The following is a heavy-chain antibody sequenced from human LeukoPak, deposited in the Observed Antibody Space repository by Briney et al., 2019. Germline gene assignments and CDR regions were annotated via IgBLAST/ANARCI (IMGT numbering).Heavy chain of an antibody. CDR1: GFIFTKYG. V-gene: IGHV1-18*01. CDR2: ISGYNGDT. Sequence: ASVKVSCKASGFIFTKYGISWVRQAPGQGLEWVGWISGYNGDTNYAQKLQGRVTMTTDTSTSTAYMELRSLRSDDTAVYYCAREVTVRGDNWFDPWGQGTLVTVSS. D-gene: IGHD3-10*01. CDR3: AREVTVRGDNWFDP. J-gene: IGHJ5*02.